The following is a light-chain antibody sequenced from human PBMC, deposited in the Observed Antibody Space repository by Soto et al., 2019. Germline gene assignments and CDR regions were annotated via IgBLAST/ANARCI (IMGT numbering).Light chain of an antibody. Sequence: DAVLTQTPLSSPVALGQPASISCRSSESLVHSNGNSYFSWLQQRPGQPPRLLIYDVSKLFSGVPDRFSGSGAGTDFTLQINSVEAEDVGIYYCMQTTHFPRTFGQGTRVEI. J-gene: IGKJ1*01. CDR3: MQTTHFPRT. V-gene: IGKV2-24*01. CDR2: DVS. CDR1: ESLVHSNGNSY.